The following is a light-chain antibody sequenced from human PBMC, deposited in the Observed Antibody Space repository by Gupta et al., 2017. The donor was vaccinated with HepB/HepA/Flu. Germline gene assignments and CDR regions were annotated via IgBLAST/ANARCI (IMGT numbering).Light chain of an antibody. J-gene: IGLJ2*01. CDR2: GNN. CDR1: SSNIGTGYD. CDR3: QCYDRNIDVV. V-gene: IGLV1-40*01. Sequence: QSVLTQPPAVSGAPGQRVTISCTGSSSNIGTGYDVHWYKQLPGTAPKLLIYGNNNRPAGVPARFSGSKSGTSASLAITGLQAEDEADYYCQCYDRNIDVVFGGGTKLTVL.